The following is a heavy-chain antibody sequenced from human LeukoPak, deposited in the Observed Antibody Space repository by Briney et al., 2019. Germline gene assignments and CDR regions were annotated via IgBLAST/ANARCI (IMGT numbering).Heavy chain of an antibody. V-gene: IGHV1-2*02. D-gene: IGHD6-13*01. CDR2: INPNSGGT. J-gene: IGHJ3*02. Sequence: ASVKVSCKASGYTFTGYYLHWVRQAPGQGLEWMGWINPNSGGTNYAQKFQGRVTMTRDTSISTAYMELSSLRSEDTAVYYCASFASSSWYSNDAFDIWGQGTMVTVSS. CDR3: ASFASSSWYSNDAFDI. CDR1: GYTFTGYY.